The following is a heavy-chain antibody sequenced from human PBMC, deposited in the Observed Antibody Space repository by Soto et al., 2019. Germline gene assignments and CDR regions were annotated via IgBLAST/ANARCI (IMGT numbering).Heavy chain of an antibody. CDR1: GGSFSGYY. D-gene: IGHD3-3*01. CDR2: INHSGST. Sequence: LSLTCAVYGGSFSGYYWSWIRQPPGKGLGWIGEINHSGSTNYNPSLKSRVTISVDTSKNQFSLKPSSVTAADTAVYYCARGRRPYYDFWSGSTAYYYYGMDVWGQGTTVTVSS. V-gene: IGHV4-34*01. CDR3: ARGRRPYYDFWSGSTAYYYYGMDV. J-gene: IGHJ6*02.